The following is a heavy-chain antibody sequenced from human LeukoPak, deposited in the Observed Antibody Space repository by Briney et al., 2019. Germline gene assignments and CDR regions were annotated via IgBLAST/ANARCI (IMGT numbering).Heavy chain of an antibody. D-gene: IGHD2-8*02. CDR1: GFTFTNYY. Sequence: ASVTVSCTASGFTFTNYYMHWVRQAPGXGLEWMGLISPTGSSTNYAQKFRGRVTMTRDTSTTTVYMELSSLRSEDTAVYYCAREESGGYFDYWGQGTLVTVSS. J-gene: IGHJ4*02. CDR3: AREESGGYFDY. V-gene: IGHV1-46*01. CDR2: ISPTGSST.